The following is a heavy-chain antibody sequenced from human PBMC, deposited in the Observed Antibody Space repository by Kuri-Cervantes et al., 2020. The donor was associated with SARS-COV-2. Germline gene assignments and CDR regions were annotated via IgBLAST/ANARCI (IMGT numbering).Heavy chain of an antibody. CDR1: GGTFSSYA. CDR3: ARRYSGSYGSYWFDP. V-gene: IGHV1-69*13. Sequence: SVKVSCKASGGTFSSYAISWVRQAPGQGLEWMGGIIPIFGTANYAQKFQGRVMITADESTSTAYMELSSLRSDDTAVYYCARRYSGSYGSYWFDPWGQGTLVTVSS. J-gene: IGHJ5*02. D-gene: IGHD1-26*01. CDR2: IIPIFGTA.